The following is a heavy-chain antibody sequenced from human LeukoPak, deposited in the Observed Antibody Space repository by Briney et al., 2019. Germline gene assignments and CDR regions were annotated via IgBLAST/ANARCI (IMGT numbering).Heavy chain of an antibody. J-gene: IGHJ4*02. D-gene: IGHD3-22*01. CDR3: AKGITTYYYDSSGYYPLDY. CDR2: ISGSGGST. Sequence: GGSLRLSCAASGFTFSSYAMSWVRQAPGKGLEWVSAISGSGGSTYYADSVKGRFTISRDNSKNTLYLQMNSLRAEDAAVYYCAKGITTYYYDSSGYYPLDYWGQGTLVTVSS. CDR1: GFTFSSYA. V-gene: IGHV3-23*01.